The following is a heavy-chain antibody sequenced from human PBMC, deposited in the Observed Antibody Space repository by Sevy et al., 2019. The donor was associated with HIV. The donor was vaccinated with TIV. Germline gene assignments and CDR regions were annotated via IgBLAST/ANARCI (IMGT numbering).Heavy chain of an antibody. CDR2: IYYSGST. CDR1: GGSVSSYF. CDR3: ARESPYIAAAGKYYYYNGMDV. Sequence: SETLSLTCTVSGGSVSSYFWSWIRQPPGKGLEWIGYIYYSGSTDYNPSLKSRVTISLDTSKNQFSLKLSSVTAADTAVYYCARESPYIAAAGKYYYYNGMDVWGQGTTVTISS. V-gene: IGHV4-59*02. J-gene: IGHJ6*02. D-gene: IGHD6-13*01.